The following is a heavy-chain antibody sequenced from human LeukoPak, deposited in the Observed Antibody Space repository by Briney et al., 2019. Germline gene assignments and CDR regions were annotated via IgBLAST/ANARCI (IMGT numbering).Heavy chain of an antibody. CDR3: AAENGNFWIGYHYFED. CDR2: IYYDGNT. J-gene: IGHJ4*02. V-gene: IGHV4-39*01. CDR1: GGSIGSSSYY. D-gene: IGHD3-3*01. Sequence: SETLSLTCAVSGGSIGSSSYYWGWIRQPQGKDLEWIGTIYYDGNTFYNPSLKSRVTISVDISKNQFSLKLSSVTAADTAIYYCAAENGNFWIGYHYFEDWGQGTLVSVSS.